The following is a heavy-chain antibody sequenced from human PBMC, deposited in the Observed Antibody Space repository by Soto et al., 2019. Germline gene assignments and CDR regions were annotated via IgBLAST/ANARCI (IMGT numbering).Heavy chain of an antibody. CDR1: GGTFSSYT. CDR2: IIPILGIA. D-gene: IGHD5-12*01. Sequence: SVKVSCKASGGTFSSYTISWVRQAPGQGLEWMGRIIPILGIANYAQKFQGRVTITADKSTSTAYMELSSLRAEDTAVYYCAKDKRWLQRILDHWAQGNLVTVSS. CDR3: AKDKRWLQRILDH. J-gene: IGHJ4*02. V-gene: IGHV1-69*04.